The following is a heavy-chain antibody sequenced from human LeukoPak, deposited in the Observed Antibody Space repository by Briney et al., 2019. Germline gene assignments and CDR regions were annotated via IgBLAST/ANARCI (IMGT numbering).Heavy chain of an antibody. Sequence: SETLSLTCTVSGGSISSYYWSWIRQPPGQGLEWIGYIYYSGSTNYNPSLKSRVTISVDTSKNQFSLKLSSVTAADTAVYYCARLVVTADDYYGMDVWGQGTTVTVSS. CDR1: GGSISSYY. V-gene: IGHV4-59*01. D-gene: IGHD2-21*02. J-gene: IGHJ6*02. CDR3: ARLVVTADDYYGMDV. CDR2: IYYSGST.